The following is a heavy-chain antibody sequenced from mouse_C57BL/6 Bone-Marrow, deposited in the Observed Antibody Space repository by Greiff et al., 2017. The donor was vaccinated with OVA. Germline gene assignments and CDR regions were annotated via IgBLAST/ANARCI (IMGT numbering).Heavy chain of an antibody. V-gene: IGHV1-50*01. Sequence: VQLQQPGAELVKPGASVKLSCKASGYTFTSYWMQWVKQRPGQGLEWIGEIDPSVSYTNYNQKFKGKATLTVDTSSSTAYMQLNSLTSEDSAVYYCASAVFAYWGQGTLVTVSA. CDR2: IDPSVSYT. CDR3: ASAVFAY. J-gene: IGHJ3*01. CDR1: GYTFTSYW.